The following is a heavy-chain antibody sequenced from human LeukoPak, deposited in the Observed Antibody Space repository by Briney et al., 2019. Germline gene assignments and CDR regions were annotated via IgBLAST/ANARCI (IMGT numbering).Heavy chain of an antibody. V-gene: IGHV1-18*01. J-gene: IGHJ4*02. CDR2: ISAYNGNT. Sequence: GASVKVSCKASGYTFTSYGISWVRQAPGQGLEWMGWISAYNGNTNYAQKLQGRVTMTTDTSTSTAYMELRSLRSDDTAVYYCARDGLGAPWLTGPPALVLSDYWGQGTLVTVSS. D-gene: IGHD3-9*01. CDR1: GYTFTSYG. CDR3: ARDGLGAPWLTGPPALVLSDY.